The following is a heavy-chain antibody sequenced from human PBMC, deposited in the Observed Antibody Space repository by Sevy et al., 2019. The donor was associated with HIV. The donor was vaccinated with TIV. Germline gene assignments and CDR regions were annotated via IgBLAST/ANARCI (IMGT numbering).Heavy chain of an antibody. J-gene: IGHJ4*02. Sequence: GGSLRLSCAASGFTFSSYAMSWVRQAPGKGLEWVSRITGSGDNTYYADSLKGRFTISRDNSKNTLYLQMNSLRAGDTAVYYCAKEARITIFGVISDYFDYWGQGTLVTVSS. CDR3: AKEARITIFGVISDYFDY. D-gene: IGHD3-3*01. V-gene: IGHV3-23*01. CDR2: ITGSGDNT. CDR1: GFTFSSYA.